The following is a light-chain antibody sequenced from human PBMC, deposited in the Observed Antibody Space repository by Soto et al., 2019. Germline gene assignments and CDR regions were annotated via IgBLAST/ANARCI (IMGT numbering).Light chain of an antibody. CDR2: WAS. Sequence: DIVMTQSPDSLAVSLGERATINCKSSQSVLYSSNNKNYLAWYQQKTGQPPKMXIYWASTRESGVPDRLSGSGSGTDLNLTISRLQAEDVAVYYCQQYYSTPWTFGQGTKVDIK. J-gene: IGKJ1*01. CDR3: QQYYSTPWT. CDR1: QSVLYSSNNKNY. V-gene: IGKV4-1*01.